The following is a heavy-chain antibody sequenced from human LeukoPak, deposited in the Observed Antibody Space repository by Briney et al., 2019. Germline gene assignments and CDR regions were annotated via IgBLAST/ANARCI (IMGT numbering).Heavy chain of an antibody. V-gene: IGHV3-21*01. CDR1: GFTFSTYC. CDR3: ARATSSSGWTSAFDI. J-gene: IGHJ3*02. Sequence: GGSLRLSCAASGFTFSTYCMTWVRQAPGKGLEWVASISSSTSYIYYADAVKGRFNISRNRAKYSLSLQMNIMRAEGTAAYYCARATSSSGWTSAFDIWGQGTMVTVHS. D-gene: IGHD6-19*01. CDR2: ISSSTSYI.